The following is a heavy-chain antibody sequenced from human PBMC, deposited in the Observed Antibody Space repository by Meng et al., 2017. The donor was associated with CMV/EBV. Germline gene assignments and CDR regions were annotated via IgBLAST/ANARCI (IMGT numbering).Heavy chain of an antibody. J-gene: IGHJ6*02. D-gene: IGHD2-2*02. V-gene: IGHV4-39*07. CDR3: ARSGYCSSTSCYRLQNYYYYYGMDV. Sequence: SETLSLTCTVSGGSISSSSYYWGWIRQPPGKGLEWIGSIYYSGSTYYNPSLKSRVTISVDTSKNQFSLKLSSVTAADTAVYYYARSGYCSSTSCYRLQNYYYYYGMDVWGQGTTVTVSS. CDR2: IYYSGST. CDR1: GGSISSSSYY.